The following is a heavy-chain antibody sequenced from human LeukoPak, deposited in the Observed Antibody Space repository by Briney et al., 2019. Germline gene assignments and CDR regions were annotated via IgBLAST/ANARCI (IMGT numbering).Heavy chain of an antibody. J-gene: IGHJ6*03. D-gene: IGHD2-15*01. CDR3: ARGRSASLAPKYYYYMDV. CDR1: GGSFSGYY. V-gene: IGHV4-34*01. CDR2: INHSGST. Sequence: KTSETLSLTCAVYGGSFSGYYWSWIRQPPGKGLEWIGEINHSGSTNYNPSLKSRVTISVDTSKNQFSLKLSSVTAAETAVYYCARGRSASLAPKYYYYMDVWGKGTTVTVSS.